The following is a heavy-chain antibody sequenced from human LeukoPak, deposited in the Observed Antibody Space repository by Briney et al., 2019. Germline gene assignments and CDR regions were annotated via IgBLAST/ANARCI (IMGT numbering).Heavy chain of an antibody. V-gene: IGHV3-11*04. CDR1: GFTFSDYY. CDR3: ARAQPRWFGESTYYFDY. CDR2: ISSSGSTI. Sequence: GGSLRLSRAAPGFTFSDYYMSWIRQAPGKGLECVSYISSSGSTIYYADSVKGRFTITRDNDKNSLYLQMNSLRAEDTAVYYCARAQPRWFGESTYYFDYWGQGTLVSVAS. D-gene: IGHD3-10*01. J-gene: IGHJ4*02.